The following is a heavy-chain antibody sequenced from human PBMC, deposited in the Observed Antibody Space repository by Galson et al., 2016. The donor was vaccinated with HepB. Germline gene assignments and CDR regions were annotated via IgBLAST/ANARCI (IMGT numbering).Heavy chain of an antibody. Sequence: SLRLSCAASGFIFSTYAMHWVRQAPGKGLEWVAVIWYDGSNKYYADSVKGRFTISRDNSKNTLYLQMSSLRAEDTAVYYCARDAQWPGYYFDYWGQGTLVTVSS. CDR3: ARDAQWPGYYFDY. CDR2: IWYDGSNK. D-gene: IGHD6-19*01. V-gene: IGHV3-33*08. J-gene: IGHJ4*02. CDR1: GFIFSTYA.